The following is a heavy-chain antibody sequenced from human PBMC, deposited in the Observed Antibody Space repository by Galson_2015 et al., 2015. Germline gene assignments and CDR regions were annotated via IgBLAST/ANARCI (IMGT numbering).Heavy chain of an antibody. D-gene: IGHD6-6*01. V-gene: IGHV5-51*01. Sequence: SCKGSGYKFTTYSISWVRQMPGRGLEWMGIVYPIDSDTRYSPSFEGQVTISVDKSTNTAYLQWNSLKASDTAMYYCAKHGDSSSYGMDVWGQGTTVTVSS. CDR1: GYKFTTYS. CDR3: AKHGDSSSYGMDV. J-gene: IGHJ6*02. CDR2: VYPIDSDT.